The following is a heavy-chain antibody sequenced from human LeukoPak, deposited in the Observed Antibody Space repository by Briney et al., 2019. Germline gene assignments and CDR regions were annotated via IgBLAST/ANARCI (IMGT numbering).Heavy chain of an antibody. D-gene: IGHD2-15*01. V-gene: IGHV4-34*01. CDR2: INHSGST. CDR1: GASFSGYY. Sequence: SETLSLTCAVSGASFSGYYWSWIRQPPGKGLEWLGEINHSGSTNYNPSLKSRVTLSVDTSKNQFSLKLSSVTAADTAVYYCAANPGGFCSSGDCYGEAPWGQGTLVTVSS. J-gene: IGHJ5*02. CDR3: AANPGGFCSSGDCYGEAP.